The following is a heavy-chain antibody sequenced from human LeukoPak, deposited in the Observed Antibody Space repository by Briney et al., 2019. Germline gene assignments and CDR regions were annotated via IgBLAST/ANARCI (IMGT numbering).Heavy chain of an antibody. CDR2: ISSNGGST. CDR1: GVTFSSYA. Sequence: GGSLRLSCSASGVTFSSYAMHWVRQAPGKGLEYVSAISSNGGSTYYADSVKGRFTISRDNSKNTLYLQMSSLRAEDTAVYYCVKGSIVVVVAAPRGDAFDIWGQGTMVTVSS. J-gene: IGHJ3*02. V-gene: IGHV3-64D*06. D-gene: IGHD2-15*01. CDR3: VKGSIVVVVAAPRGDAFDI.